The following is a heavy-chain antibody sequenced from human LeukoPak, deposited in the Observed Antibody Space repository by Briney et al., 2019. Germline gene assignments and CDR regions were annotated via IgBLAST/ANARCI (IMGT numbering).Heavy chain of an antibody. CDR3: ARNLEVGAAGFDY. Sequence: GGPLRLSCAASGFTFSSYAMHGLRQAPGKGLEWVAVISYDGSNKYYADPVKGRFTIYRDNSENTLYLQMNSVRAEDTAVYYCARNLEVGAAGFDYWGEGTLVSVSS. J-gene: IGHJ4*02. V-gene: IGHV3-30-3*01. CDR2: ISYDGSNK. D-gene: IGHD1-26*01. CDR1: GFTFSSYA.